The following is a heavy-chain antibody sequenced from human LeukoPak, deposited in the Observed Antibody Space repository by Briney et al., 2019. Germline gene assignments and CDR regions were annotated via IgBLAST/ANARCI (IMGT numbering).Heavy chain of an antibody. CDR2: IYYSGST. J-gene: IGHJ5*02. CDR1: GGSISSYY. V-gene: IGHV4-59*08. Sequence: PSETLSLTCTVSGGSISSYYWSWIRQPPGKGLEWIGYIYYSGSTNYNPSLKSRVTISVDTSKNQFSLQLSCVTAADTAVYYCAWVTSTLNWFDPWGQGTLVTVPS. CDR3: AWVTSTLNWFDP. D-gene: IGHD4-23*01.